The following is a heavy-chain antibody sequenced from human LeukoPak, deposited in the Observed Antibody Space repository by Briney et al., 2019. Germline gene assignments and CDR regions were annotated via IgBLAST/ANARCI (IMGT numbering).Heavy chain of an antibody. CDR3: ARGSPSTPDS. V-gene: IGHV4-59*01. J-gene: IGHJ4*02. D-gene: IGHD2-15*01. CDR2: IHYSGST. Sequence: PSETLSLTCTVSGGSISSYYWNWIRQPPGRGLEWIGYIHYSGSTYCHPSLKNRVTISLDTSKTKFSLRLSSVTAADTAVYFCARGSPSTPDSWGQGTLVTVSS. CDR1: GGSISSYY.